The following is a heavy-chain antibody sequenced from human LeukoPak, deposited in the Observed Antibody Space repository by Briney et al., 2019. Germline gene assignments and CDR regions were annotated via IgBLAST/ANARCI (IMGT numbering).Heavy chain of an antibody. D-gene: IGHD3-10*01. CDR1: GGSITSEY. Sequence: SETLSLTCTVSGGSITSEYWGWLRQTPEKGLEWIGSVYHTGSAYKNPSLESRVAFSVDTSKNQFSLQVMSVTAADTAVYYCARTLRVLDYYYMDVWGRGTTVTVSS. CDR2: VYHTGSA. V-gene: IGHV4-39*07. CDR3: ARTLRVLDYYYMDV. J-gene: IGHJ6*03.